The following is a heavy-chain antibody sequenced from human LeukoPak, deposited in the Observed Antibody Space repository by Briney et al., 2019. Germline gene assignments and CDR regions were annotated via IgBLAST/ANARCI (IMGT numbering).Heavy chain of an antibody. Sequence: TGGSLRLSCAASGFTFSSYWMSWVRQAPGKGLEWVANIKQDGSEKYYVDSVKGRFTISRDNAKNSLYLQMNSLRAEDTAVYYCARADSSGYYPEKPTDYWGQGTLVTASS. J-gene: IGHJ4*02. V-gene: IGHV3-7*01. CDR1: GFTFSSYW. CDR3: ARADSSGYYPEKPTDY. D-gene: IGHD3-22*01. CDR2: IKQDGSEK.